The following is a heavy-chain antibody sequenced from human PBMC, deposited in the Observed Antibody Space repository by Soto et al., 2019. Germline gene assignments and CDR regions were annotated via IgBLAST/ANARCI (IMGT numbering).Heavy chain of an antibody. Sequence: EVQLVESGGGLVQPGEALRLAGAASGFSIRKYWMHWVRQAPGKGPVWVSYISGDGTTTDYAGSVKGRFTISRGNAKNTLFLKMDSLRVEDTAIYFCAIQDCTNDVCLEAAVTVGGALEYGGRGAQVTVSS. CDR2: ISGDGTTT. J-gene: IGHJ4*02. D-gene: IGHD2-8*01. CDR3: AIQDCTNDVCLEAAVTVGGALEY. V-gene: IGHV3-74*01. CDR1: GFSIRKYW.